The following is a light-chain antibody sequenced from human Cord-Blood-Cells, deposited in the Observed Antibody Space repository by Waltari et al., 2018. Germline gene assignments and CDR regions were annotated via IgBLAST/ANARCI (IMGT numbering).Light chain of an antibody. Sequence: QSALTQPASVSGSLGQSFTISCTVTSCDVGSYNLASWYQQHPGKAPKLMIYEGSKRPSGVSNRFSGSKSGNTASLTISGLQAEDEADYYCCSYAGSSTYVFGTGTKVTVL. J-gene: IGLJ1*01. CDR1: SCDVGSYNL. CDR2: EGS. CDR3: CSYAGSSTYV. V-gene: IGLV2-23*01.